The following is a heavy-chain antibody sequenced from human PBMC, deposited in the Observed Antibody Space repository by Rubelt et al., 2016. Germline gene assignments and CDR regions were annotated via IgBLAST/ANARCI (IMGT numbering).Heavy chain of an antibody. D-gene: IGHD6-19*01. CDR1: GGSISSYY. CDR2: IYYSGST. CDR3: ARESSGWYLDAFDI. V-gene: IGHV4-59*01. Sequence: QVQLQESGPGLVKPSETLSLTCTVSGGSISSYYWSWIRQPPGKGLEWIGYIYYSGSTNYNPSLKSRVTRSVATSKSQVSLKLSSVTAADTAVYYCARESSGWYLDAFDIWGQGTMVTVSS. J-gene: IGHJ3*02.